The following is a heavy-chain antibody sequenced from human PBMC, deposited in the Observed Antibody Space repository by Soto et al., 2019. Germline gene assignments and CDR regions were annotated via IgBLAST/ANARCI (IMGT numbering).Heavy chain of an antibody. J-gene: IGHJ5*02. Sequence: ETLSLTCAVSGGSISSSNWWSWVRQPPGKGLEWIGEIYHSGCTNYNPSLKSRVTISVDKSKNQFSLKLSSVTAADTAVYYCARDPGDSSSSGIVWFDPWGQGTLVTVSS. CDR1: GGSISSSNW. V-gene: IGHV4-4*02. CDR3: ARDPGDSSSSGIVWFDP. CDR2: IYHSGCT. D-gene: IGHD6-6*01.